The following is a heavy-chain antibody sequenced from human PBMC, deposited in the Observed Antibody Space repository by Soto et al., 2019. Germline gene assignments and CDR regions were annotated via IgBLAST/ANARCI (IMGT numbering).Heavy chain of an antibody. V-gene: IGHV4-34*01. J-gene: IGHJ5*01. Sequence: QVQLQQWGAGLLKPSETLSLTCAVYGGSFSGYYWSWIRQPPGKGLEWIGEINHSGSTNYNPSLKSRVTISVDPSKNQFSLKLSSVTAADTAVYYCARGIWFGSWGQGTLVTVSS. CDR3: ARGIWFGS. CDR1: GGSFSGYY. CDR2: INHSGST.